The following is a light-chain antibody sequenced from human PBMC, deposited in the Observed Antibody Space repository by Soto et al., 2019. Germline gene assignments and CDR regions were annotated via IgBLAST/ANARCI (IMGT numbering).Light chain of an antibody. CDR3: QQGTDWSPGT. CDR2: DVS. CDR1: QNISNY. V-gene: IGKV3D-11*02. Sequence: IVLTQSPATLSLSPVKRATLSCMASQNISNYLIWYQQKPGQAPRLLIYDVSTRAAFIPASFRGSGTGTDFTLTISSIEPEDFALYYCQQGTDWSPGTFGQGTKVDIK. J-gene: IGKJ1*01.